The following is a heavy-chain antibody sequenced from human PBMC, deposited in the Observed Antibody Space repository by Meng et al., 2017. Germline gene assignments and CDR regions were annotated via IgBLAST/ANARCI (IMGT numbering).Heavy chain of an antibody. CDR2: ISAYNGNT. CDR1: GYTFTSYG. D-gene: IGHD4-11*01. J-gene: IGHJ1*01. V-gene: IGHV1-18*01. Sequence: QGRLGQVGTEVKKPGASGKVYCKASGYTFTSYGISWVRQAPGQGLEWMGWISAYNGNTNYAQKLQGRVTMTTDTSTSTAYMELRSLRSDDTAVYYCAQTTVTTYSEYFQHWGQGTLVTVSS. CDR3: AQTTVTTYSEYFQH.